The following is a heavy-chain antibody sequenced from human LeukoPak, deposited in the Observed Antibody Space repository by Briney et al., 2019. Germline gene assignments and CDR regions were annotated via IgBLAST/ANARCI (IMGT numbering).Heavy chain of an antibody. CDR3: AKIPLWFGEKLPIDY. J-gene: IGHJ4*02. V-gene: IGHV3-30*02. Sequence: GGSLRLSCAASGFSFGSYGMHWVRQAPGKGLEWVALIRNDGTNKYYADSVKGRFTISRDNSKNTLYLQMNSLRTEDTAVYYCAKIPLWFGEKLPIDYWGQGTLVTVSS. CDR1: GFSFGSYG. D-gene: IGHD3-10*01. CDR2: IRNDGTNK.